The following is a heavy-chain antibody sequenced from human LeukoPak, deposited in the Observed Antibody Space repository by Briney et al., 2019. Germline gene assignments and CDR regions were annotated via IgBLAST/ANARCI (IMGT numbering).Heavy chain of an antibody. D-gene: IGHD3-3*01. CDR3: ARDIDYDFWSGYYHFDY. Sequence: GASVKVSCKASGYTFTGYYMHWVRQAPGQGLEWMGWINPNSGGTNYAQKFQGRVTMTRDTSISTAYMELSRLRSDDTAVYYCARDIDYDFWSGYYHFDYWGQGTLVTVSS. CDR1: GYTFTGYY. CDR2: INPNSGGT. V-gene: IGHV1-2*02. J-gene: IGHJ4*02.